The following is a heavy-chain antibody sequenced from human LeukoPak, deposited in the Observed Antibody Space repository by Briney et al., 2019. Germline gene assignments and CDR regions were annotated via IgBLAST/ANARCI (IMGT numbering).Heavy chain of an antibody. V-gene: IGHV3-7*01. CDR2: IKQDGSEK. D-gene: IGHD3-9*01. J-gene: IGHJ6*02. CDR1: GFTFSNYW. Sequence: GGSLRLSCAASGFTFSNYWISWVRQAPGKGLEWVANIKQDGSEKYYVDSVKGRFTISRDNAKNSLYLQMNSLRAEDTAVYYCARDLRYFDWPTRRYYYYGMDVWGQGTTVTVSS. CDR3: ARDLRYFDWPTRRYYYYGMDV.